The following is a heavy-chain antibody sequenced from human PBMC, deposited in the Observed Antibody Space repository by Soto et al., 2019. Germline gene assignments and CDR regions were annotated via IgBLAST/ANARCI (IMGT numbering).Heavy chain of an antibody. CDR1: GFTFSSYA. D-gene: IGHD5-18*01. CDR2: ISYDGSIK. J-gene: IGHJ4*02. V-gene: IGHV3-30*04. CDR3: ARDLSGYGYDY. Sequence: QVQLVESGGGVVQPGRSLKLSCADSGFTFSSYAMHWVRQAPGKGLEWVAIISYDGSIKYYADSVKGRFTISRDNSKNTLLLQMNSLRAEDTAVYYCARDLSGYGYDYWGQGTLVTVSS.